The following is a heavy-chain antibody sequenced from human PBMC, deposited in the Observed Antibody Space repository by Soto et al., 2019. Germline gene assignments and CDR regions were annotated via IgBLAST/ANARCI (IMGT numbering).Heavy chain of an antibody. CDR2: IILSLRTP. J-gene: IGHJ5*02. CDR1: GDSFTNYA. CDR3: GRYCTNTKCRGGYYLDR. V-gene: IGHV1-69*01. D-gene: IGHD2-8*01. Sequence: QVLLVQSGAEMKQPGSSVSVSCRASGDSFTNYAFTWVRQSPGQGPEWLGGIILSLRTPHYSQRFQGRLTIPADESSSTAYMALGRLSLVATAVYYCGRYCTNTKCRGGYYLDRWGQGTLLTVSS.